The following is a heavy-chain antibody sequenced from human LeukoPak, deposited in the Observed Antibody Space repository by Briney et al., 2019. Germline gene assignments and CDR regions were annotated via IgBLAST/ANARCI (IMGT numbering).Heavy chain of an antibody. Sequence: SETLSLTCTVSGGSISSYYWSWIRQPPGKGLEWIGYIYYSGSTNYNPSLKSRVTISIDTSKNQFSLKLSSVTAADTAVYYCARSFGVGRDGWFDPWGQGTLVTVSS. J-gene: IGHJ5*02. CDR1: GGSISSYY. CDR3: ARSFGVGRDGWFDP. CDR2: IYYSGST. D-gene: IGHD3-3*01. V-gene: IGHV4-59*01.